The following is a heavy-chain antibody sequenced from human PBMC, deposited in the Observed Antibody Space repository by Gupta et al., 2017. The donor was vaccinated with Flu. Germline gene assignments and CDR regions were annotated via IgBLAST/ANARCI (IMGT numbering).Heavy chain of an antibody. V-gene: IGHV3-74*01. CDR2: INNDGSVT. CDR1: GFTFTNYW. D-gene: IGHD3/OR15-3a*01. Sequence: DVQLAESGGNLVQPGGSLRLSCSASGFTFTNYWLHWVRQAPGMGLVWVSGINNDGSVTFYADSVKGRFTISRDNARNTVTLQMNSLRVEDTAVYYCSTTYEFWGQGTLVSVSS. J-gene: IGHJ4*02. CDR3: STTYEF.